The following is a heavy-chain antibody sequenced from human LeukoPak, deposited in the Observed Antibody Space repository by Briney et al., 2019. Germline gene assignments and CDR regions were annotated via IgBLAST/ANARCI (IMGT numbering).Heavy chain of an antibody. Sequence: GGSLKLSCAASGFTFSNYWMHWVRQAPGKGLVWVSRIDSDGRSTNYADSVKGRFTISRDNAKNTLYLQMNSLRVEDTAVYYCVRDKEVVTGIGWFDPWGQGTLVTVSS. CDR1: GFTFSNYW. CDR2: IDSDGRST. V-gene: IGHV3-74*01. D-gene: IGHD2-21*02. J-gene: IGHJ5*02. CDR3: VRDKEVVTGIGWFDP.